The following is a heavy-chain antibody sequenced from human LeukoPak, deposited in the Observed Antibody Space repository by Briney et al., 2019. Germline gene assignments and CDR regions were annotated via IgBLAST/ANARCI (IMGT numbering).Heavy chain of an antibody. CDR2: IYYSGST. D-gene: IGHD1-26*01. CDR1: GGSISSYY. J-gene: IGHJ4*02. Sequence: SETLSLTCTVSGGSISSYYWSWIRQPPGKGLEWIGYIYYSGSTNYNPSLKSRVTISVDTSKNQFSLKLSSVTAADTAVYYCAGQWASYFDYWGQGTLVIVSS. CDR3: AGQWASYFDY. V-gene: IGHV4-59*01.